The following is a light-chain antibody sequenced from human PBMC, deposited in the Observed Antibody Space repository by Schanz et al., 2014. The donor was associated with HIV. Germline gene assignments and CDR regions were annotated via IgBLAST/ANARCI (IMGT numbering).Light chain of an antibody. V-gene: IGLV2-23*02. Sequence: QSVLTQPASVSGSPGQSITISCTGTRNDVGTYNLVSWYQQHPDKAPKLMIYDVSDRPSGVSNRFSGSKSDNTASLTISGLQAEDEADYYCCSYTATSTYVFGAGTKLTVL. CDR2: DVS. J-gene: IGLJ1*01. CDR1: RNDVGTYNL. CDR3: CSYTATSTYV.